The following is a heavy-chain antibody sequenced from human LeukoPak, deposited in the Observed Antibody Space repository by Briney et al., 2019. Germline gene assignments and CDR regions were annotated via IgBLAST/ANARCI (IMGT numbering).Heavy chain of an antibody. CDR1: GGSISSSNW. V-gene: IGHV4-4*02. CDR3: ARTYYDSSGYQMLDY. J-gene: IGHJ4*02. CDR2: IYHSGST. Sequence: SGTPSLTCAVSGGSISSSNWWSWVRQPPGKGLEWIGEIYHSGSTNYNPSLKSRVTISVDKSKNQFSLKLSSVTAADTAVYYCARTYYDSSGYQMLDYWGQGTLVTVSS. D-gene: IGHD3-22*01.